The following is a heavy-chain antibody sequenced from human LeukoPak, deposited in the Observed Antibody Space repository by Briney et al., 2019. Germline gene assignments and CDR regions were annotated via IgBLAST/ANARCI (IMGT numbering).Heavy chain of an antibody. CDR3: AKGNGYSYGRYYFDY. CDR2: ITASGGNT. Sequence: GGSLRLSXAASGFTFSSYAMGWVRQAPGKGLEWVSAITASGGNTYYADSVKGRFTISRDNSKNTLYLQVNSLRAEDTAVYYCAKGNGYSYGRYYFDYWGQGSLVTVSS. J-gene: IGHJ4*02. CDR1: GFTFSSYA. V-gene: IGHV3-23*01. D-gene: IGHD5-18*01.